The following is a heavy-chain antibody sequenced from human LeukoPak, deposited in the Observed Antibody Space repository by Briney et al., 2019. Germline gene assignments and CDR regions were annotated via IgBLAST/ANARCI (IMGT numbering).Heavy chain of an antibody. J-gene: IGHJ4*02. CDR3: ARPSNEGQWLVGQGVDY. V-gene: IGHV3-23*01. CDR2: ISGSDNST. Sequence: GGSLRLSCAASGFTFSTYALSWVRQAPGKGLEWVSSISGSDNSTYYADSVKGRFTISRDNSKNTLYLQMNGLRAEDTAVYYCARPSNEGQWLVGQGVDYWGQGTLVTVSS. D-gene: IGHD6-19*01. CDR1: GFTFSTYA.